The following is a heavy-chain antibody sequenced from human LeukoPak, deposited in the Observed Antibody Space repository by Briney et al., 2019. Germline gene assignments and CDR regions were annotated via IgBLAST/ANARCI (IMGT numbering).Heavy chain of an antibody. CDR3: ANYGDYADDY. J-gene: IGHJ4*02. CDR1: GFTFSSYG. Sequence: TGGSLRLSCAASGFTFSSYGMHWVRQAPGKGLEWVAFIRYDGSNKYYADSVKGRFTISRDNSKNTLYLQMNSLRAEDTAVYYCANYGDYADDYWGQGTLVTVSS. CDR2: IRYDGSNK. D-gene: IGHD4-17*01. V-gene: IGHV3-30*02.